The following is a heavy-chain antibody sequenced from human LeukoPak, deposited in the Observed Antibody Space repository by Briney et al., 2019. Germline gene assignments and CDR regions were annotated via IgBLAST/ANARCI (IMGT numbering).Heavy chain of an antibody. D-gene: IGHD1-26*01. V-gene: IGHV5-10-1*01. CDR2: IDHSDSYT. CDR1: GYRFSSYW. Sequence: GEPLRISRKGSGYRFSSYWISWVRPMPGKGREWMGRIDHSDSYTNYSPSFQGHVTISDDKSISTSYLQWSILKASDTAMYYCARHMLVGAPVHFQHWGQGSLVTVSS. CDR3: ARHMLVGAPVHFQH. J-gene: IGHJ1*01.